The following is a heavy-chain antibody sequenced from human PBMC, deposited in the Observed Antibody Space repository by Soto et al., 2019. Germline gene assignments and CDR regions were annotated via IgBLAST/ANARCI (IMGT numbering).Heavy chain of an antibody. J-gene: IGHJ4*02. CDR2: IYYSGST. D-gene: IGHD3-22*01. CDR1: GGPISRGDYY. CDR3: ARDGSKMYYYDSS. V-gene: IGHV4-30-4*01. Sequence: SEPLSLTCTVSGGPISRGDYYWRWIRQPPGKGLEWIGYIYYSGSTYYNPSLKSRVTISVDTSKNQFSLKLSSVTAADTAVYYCARDGSKMYYYDSSWGQGTLVTVS.